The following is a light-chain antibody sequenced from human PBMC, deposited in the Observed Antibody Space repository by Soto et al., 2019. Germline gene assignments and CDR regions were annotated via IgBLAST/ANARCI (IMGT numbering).Light chain of an antibody. V-gene: IGKV1-39*01. CDR3: QQSYTFPPT. J-gene: IGKJ2*01. Sequence: DLQLTQSPTSLSASIGDRVTITCRASRSVAYFLNWYQHKPGKAPELLIYAASTLERGVPSRFSGSGSATDFSLTITDLRPEDFATYFCQQSYTFPPTFGQVTTL. CDR2: AAS. CDR1: RSVAYF.